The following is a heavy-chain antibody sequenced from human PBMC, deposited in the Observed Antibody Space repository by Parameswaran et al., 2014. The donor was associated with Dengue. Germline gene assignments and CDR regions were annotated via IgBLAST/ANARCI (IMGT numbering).Heavy chain of an antibody. CDR2: ISAYNGNT. J-gene: IGHJ4*02. D-gene: IGHD6-19*01. CDR3: ARDQGAVAGIGAPPGDY. Sequence: SWVRQAPGQGLEWMGWISAYNGNTNYAQKLQGRVTMTTDTSTSTAYMELRSLRSDDTAVYYCARDQGAVAGIGAPPGDYWGQGTLVTVSS. V-gene: IGHV1-18*01.